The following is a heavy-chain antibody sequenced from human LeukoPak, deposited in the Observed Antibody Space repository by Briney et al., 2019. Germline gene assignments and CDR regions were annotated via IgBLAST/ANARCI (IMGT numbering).Heavy chain of an antibody. Sequence: PSETLSLTCTVSGGSIGSYYWSWIRQPPGKGLEWIGEINHSGSTNYNPSLKSRVTISVDTSKNQFSLKLSSVTAADTAVYYCARALRGYFDYWGQGTLVTVSS. V-gene: IGHV4-34*01. CDR2: INHSGST. CDR1: GGSIGSYY. D-gene: IGHD3-9*01. CDR3: ARALRGYFDY. J-gene: IGHJ4*02.